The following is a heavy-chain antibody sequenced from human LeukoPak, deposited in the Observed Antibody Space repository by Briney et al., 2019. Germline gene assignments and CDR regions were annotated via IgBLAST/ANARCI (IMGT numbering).Heavy chain of an antibody. CDR2: IYYSGST. J-gene: IGHJ6*02. D-gene: IGHD5-24*01. V-gene: IGHV4-59*01. CDR1: GGSISSYY. CDR3: ARMGYYYYGMDV. Sequence: SETLSLTCTVSGGSISSYYWSWIRQPPGKGLEWIGYIYYSGSTNYNPSLKNRVTISVDTSKNQFSLKLSSVTAADTAVYYCARMGYYYYGMDVWGQGTTVTVSS.